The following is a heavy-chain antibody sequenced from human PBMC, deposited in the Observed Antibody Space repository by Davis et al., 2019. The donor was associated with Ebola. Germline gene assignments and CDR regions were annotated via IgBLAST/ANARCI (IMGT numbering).Heavy chain of an antibody. CDR1: GGTFSNHA. D-gene: IGHD2-15*01. J-gene: IGHJ6*03. Sequence: SVKVSCKASGGTFSNHAISWVRQAPGQGLEWMGGIIPVFGTTNYAPKFQGRVTITADESTSTAYMELSSLRSEDTAVYYCARDLPKSNLGYCTGGHCYSRYYYYMDVWGKGTTVTVSS. CDR3: ARDLPKSNLGYCTGGHCYSRYYYYMDV. V-gene: IGHV1-69*13. CDR2: IIPVFGTT.